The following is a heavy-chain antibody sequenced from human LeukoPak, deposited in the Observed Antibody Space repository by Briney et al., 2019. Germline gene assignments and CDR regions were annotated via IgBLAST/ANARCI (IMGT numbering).Heavy chain of an antibody. J-gene: IGHJ4*02. V-gene: IGHV3-30*02. Sequence: GGSLRLSCAASGFTFSSYGMHWVRQAPGKGLEGVAFIRYDGSNKYYADSVKGRFTISRDNSKNTLYLQMNSLRAEDTAVYYCAKDCGSTSCQFDYWGQGTLVTVSS. CDR1: GFTFSSYG. CDR2: IRYDGSNK. D-gene: IGHD2-2*01. CDR3: AKDCGSTSCQFDY.